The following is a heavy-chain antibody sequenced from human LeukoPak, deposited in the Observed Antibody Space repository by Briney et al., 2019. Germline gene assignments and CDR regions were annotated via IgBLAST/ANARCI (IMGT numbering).Heavy chain of an antibody. CDR2: INPSGGST. J-gene: IGHJ6*02. Sequence: ASVNVSCKASGYTFTSYYMHWVRQAPGQGLEWMGIINPSGGSTSYAQKFQGRVTMTRDTSTSTVYMELSSLRSEDTAVYYCPRSSNYYYYGMDVWGQGTTVTVSS. CDR3: PRSSNYYYYGMDV. D-gene: IGHD4-11*01. V-gene: IGHV1-46*01. CDR1: GYTFTSYY.